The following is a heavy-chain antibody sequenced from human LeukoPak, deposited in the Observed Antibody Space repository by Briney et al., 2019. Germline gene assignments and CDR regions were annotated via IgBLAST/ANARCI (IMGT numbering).Heavy chain of an antibody. Sequence: GGSLRLSCAAPGFTFNTYDRNWVRQAPGKGLEWVSAISGSGGSTYYADSVKGRFTISRDNSKNTLYLQMNSLRAEDTAVYYCAKGSTIFGVAPNDYWGQGTLVTVSS. J-gene: IGHJ4*02. V-gene: IGHV3-23*01. D-gene: IGHD3-3*01. CDR2: ISGSGGST. CDR1: GFTFNTYD. CDR3: AKGSTIFGVAPNDY.